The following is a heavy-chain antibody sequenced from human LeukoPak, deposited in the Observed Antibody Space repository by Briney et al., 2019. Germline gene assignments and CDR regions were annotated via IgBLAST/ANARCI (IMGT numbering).Heavy chain of an antibody. J-gene: IGHJ4*02. CDR3: AGIAVAGLYLDY. D-gene: IGHD6-19*01. CDR1: GGSISSGGYY. V-gene: IGHV4-31*03. Sequence: SQTLSLTCTVSGGSISSGGYYWSWIRQHPGKGLEWIGYIYYSGSTYYNPSLKSRVTISVDTSKNQFSLKLSSVTAADTAVYYCAGIAVAGLYLDYWGQGTLVTVSS. CDR2: IYYSGST.